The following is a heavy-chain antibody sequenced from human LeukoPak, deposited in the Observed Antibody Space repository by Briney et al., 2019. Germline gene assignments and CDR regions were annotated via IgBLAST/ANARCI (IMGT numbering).Heavy chain of an antibody. CDR1: GGSISSYY. CDR2: IYYSGST. V-gene: IGHV4-59*01. D-gene: IGHD4-17*01. CDR3: ANLDYRDYKVDY. J-gene: IGHJ4*02. Sequence: TPSETLSLTCTVSGGSISSYYWSWIRQPPGKGLEWIGYIYYSGSTNYNPSLKSRVTISVDTSKNQFSLKLSSVTAADTAVYYCANLDYRDYKVDYWGQGTLVTVSS.